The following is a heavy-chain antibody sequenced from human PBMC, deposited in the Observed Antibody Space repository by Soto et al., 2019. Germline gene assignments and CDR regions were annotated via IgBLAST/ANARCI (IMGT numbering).Heavy chain of an antibody. D-gene: IGHD3-22*01. J-gene: IGHJ4*02. V-gene: IGHV3-23*01. Sequence: LRLSCAASGFTFSSYAMSWVRQAPGKGLEWVSAISGSGGSTYYADSVKGRFTISRDNSKNTLYLQMNSLRAEDTGVYYCAKQRTPRGGYYKGGFDYWGQGTLVTVSS. CDR3: AKQRTPRGGYYKGGFDY. CDR2: ISGSGGST. CDR1: GFTFSSYA.